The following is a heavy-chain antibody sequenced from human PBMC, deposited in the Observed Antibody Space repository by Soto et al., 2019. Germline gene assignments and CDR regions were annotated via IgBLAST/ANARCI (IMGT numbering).Heavy chain of an antibody. CDR2: INPNSGGT. Sequence: ASVKVSCKASGYTFTGYYMHWVRQAPGQGLEWMGWINPNSGGTNYAQKFQGWVTMTRDTSISTAYMELSRLRSDDTAVYYCARGYYDFWSGSQRVPFNYWGQGTLVTVSS. CDR1: GYTFTGYY. V-gene: IGHV1-2*04. CDR3: ARGYYDFWSGSQRVPFNY. D-gene: IGHD3-3*01. J-gene: IGHJ4*02.